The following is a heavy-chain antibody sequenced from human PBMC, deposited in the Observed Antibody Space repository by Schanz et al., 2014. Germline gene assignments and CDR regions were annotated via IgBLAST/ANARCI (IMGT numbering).Heavy chain of an antibody. CDR1: GFSFTTYA. CDR2: ISWNSGTI. V-gene: IGHV3-23*01. CDR3: AKVRYSSGWRGDYFDE. D-gene: IGHD6-25*01. J-gene: IGHJ4*02. Sequence: EVQLLESGGGLVQPGGSLRLSCASSGFSFTTYAMHWVRQAPGKGLEWVSVISWNSGTIGYADSVKGRFTISRDNSKNTLYLQMNSLRAEDTAVYYCAKVRYSSGWRGDYFDEWGQGTLVTVAS.